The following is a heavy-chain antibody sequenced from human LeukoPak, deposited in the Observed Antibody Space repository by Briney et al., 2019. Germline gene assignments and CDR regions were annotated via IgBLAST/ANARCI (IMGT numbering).Heavy chain of an antibody. V-gene: IGHV4-39*01. CDR3: ARHDYSSGDDY. J-gene: IGHJ4*02. Sequence: NASETLSLTCTVSGGSISSYYWSWIRQPPGKGLEWIGSIYYSGSTYYNPSLKSRVTISVDTSKNQFSLKLSSVTAADTAVYYCARHDYSSGDDYWGQGTLVTVSS. CDR1: GGSISSYY. CDR2: IYYSGST. D-gene: IGHD6-19*01.